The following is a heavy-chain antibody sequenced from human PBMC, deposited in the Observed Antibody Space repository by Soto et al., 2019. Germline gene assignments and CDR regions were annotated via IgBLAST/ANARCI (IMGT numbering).Heavy chain of an antibody. D-gene: IGHD3-3*01. V-gene: IGHV4-59*01. Sequence: QVQLQESGPGLVKPSETLSLTCAVSGGSLSDYYWSWIRQPPGKGLGWIGYIYHSGNTNYNPSLKSRVTISLDRPKNLYSLKLRSVTAADTAVYYCVRDRGYWSGRDAFDIWGLGTMVTVSS. CDR3: VRDRGYWSGRDAFDI. CDR2: IYHSGNT. CDR1: GGSLSDYY. J-gene: IGHJ3*02.